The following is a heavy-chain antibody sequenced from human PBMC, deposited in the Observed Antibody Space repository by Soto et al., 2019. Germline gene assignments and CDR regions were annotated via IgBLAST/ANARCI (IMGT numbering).Heavy chain of an antibody. V-gene: IGHV4-61*01. CDR1: GDSVSSGRYY. J-gene: IGHJ3*02. CDR3: ARDVAMVGVVTLTDAFDI. CDR2: VYYSGST. D-gene: IGHD3-22*01. Sequence: PAETLSLTCTVSGDSVSSGRYYWSWIRQPPGQALEWIAYVYYSGSTNYNPSLKSRVTMSVDTSKNQFSLKLSSVTAADTAVYYCARDVAMVGVVTLTDAFDIWGQGTMVTVSS.